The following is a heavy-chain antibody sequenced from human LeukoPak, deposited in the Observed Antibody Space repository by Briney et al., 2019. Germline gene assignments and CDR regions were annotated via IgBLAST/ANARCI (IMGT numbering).Heavy chain of an antibody. D-gene: IGHD3-10*01. CDR2: FDPGAGEI. CDR1: GDTLSELT. CDR3: AAGGIYSLLDY. Sequence: ASVKVSCKVSGDTLSELTMHWVRHAPGKGLEWMGGFDPGAGEILYAQQFQGRVTMTEDTSTDTAYMELTSLRSEDSGVYFCAAGGIYSLLDYWGQGTLVTVSS. V-gene: IGHV1-24*01. J-gene: IGHJ4*02.